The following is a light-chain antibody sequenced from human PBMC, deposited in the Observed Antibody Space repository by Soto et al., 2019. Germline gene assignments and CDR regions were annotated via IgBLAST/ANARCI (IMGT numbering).Light chain of an antibody. CDR2: AAS. CDR1: QGIRRS. V-gene: IGKV1-13*02. J-gene: IGKJ5*01. Sequence: AIQLTQSPSSLSASLGDRVTITCRASQGIRRSLAWYQQKPGNAPKLLIYAASSLETWVPSRFSGSGSGAEFTLTIIGLQPEDVATYHCQQFNSYPHTFGQGTRL. CDR3: QQFNSYPHT.